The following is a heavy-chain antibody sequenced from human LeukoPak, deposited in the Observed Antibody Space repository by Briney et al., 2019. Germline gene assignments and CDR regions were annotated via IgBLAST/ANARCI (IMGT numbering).Heavy chain of an antibody. CDR3: ATSSGGYCSSTSCYAHY. Sequence: GGSLRLSCAASKFAFSSYAMSWVRQAPGKGLEWVSAISGGGGSTYYADSVKGRFTISRDNSKNTLYLQMNGLRADDTAVYYCATSSGGYCSSTSCYAHYWGQGTLVTVSS. V-gene: IGHV3-23*01. CDR1: KFAFSSYA. J-gene: IGHJ4*02. CDR2: ISGGGGST. D-gene: IGHD2-2*01.